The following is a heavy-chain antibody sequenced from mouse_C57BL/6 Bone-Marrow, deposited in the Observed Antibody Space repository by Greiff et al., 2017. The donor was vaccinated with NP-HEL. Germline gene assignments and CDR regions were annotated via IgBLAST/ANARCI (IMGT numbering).Heavy chain of an antibody. V-gene: IGHV1-75*01. CDR3: ARGAMVTTPYDYAMDY. J-gene: IGHJ4*01. CDR2: IFPGSGST. D-gene: IGHD2-2*01. CDR1: GYTFTDYS. Sequence: VQLQQSGPELVKPGASVKISCKASGYTFTDYSINWVKQRPGQGLEWIGWIFPGSGSTYYIEKFKGKATLTVDKSSSTAYMLLSSLTSEDSAVYFCARGAMVTTPYDYAMDYWGQGASVTVSS.